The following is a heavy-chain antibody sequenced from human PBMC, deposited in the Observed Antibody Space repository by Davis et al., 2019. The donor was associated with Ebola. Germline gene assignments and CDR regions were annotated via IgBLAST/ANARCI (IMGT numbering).Heavy chain of an antibody. V-gene: IGHV3-11*04. CDR3: ARDEVVLPAAIGMDV. Sequence: GESLKISCAASGFTFSDYYMSWIRQAPGKGLEWVSYISSSGSTIYYADSVKGRFTISRDNAKKSLYLQMNSLRDEDTAVYYCARDEVVLPAAIGMDVWGQGTTVTVSS. D-gene: IGHD2-2*01. CDR2: ISSSGSTI. CDR1: GFTFSDYY. J-gene: IGHJ6*02.